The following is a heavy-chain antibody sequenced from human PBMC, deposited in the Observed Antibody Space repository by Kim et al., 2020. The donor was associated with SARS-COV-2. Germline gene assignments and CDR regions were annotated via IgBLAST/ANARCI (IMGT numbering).Heavy chain of an antibody. J-gene: IGHJ6*02. CDR3: AGAMVRGVIITGGMDV. D-gene: IGHD3-10*01. V-gene: IGHV3-53*01. Sequence: SVTARFTISRDNSKNTMYLQRNSLRAEDTAVYYCAGAMVRGVIITGGMDVWGQGTTVTVSS.